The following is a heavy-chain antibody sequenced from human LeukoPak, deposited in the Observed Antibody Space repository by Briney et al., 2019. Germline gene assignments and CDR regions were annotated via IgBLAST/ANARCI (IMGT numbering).Heavy chain of an antibody. CDR2: ISAYNGNT. CDR1: GYTFTSYG. Sequence: ASVKVSCKASGYTFTSYGISWVRQAPGQGLEWMGWISAYNGNTNYAQKLRGRVTMTTDTSTSTAYMELRSLRSDDTAVYYCARVSPSYYDILTGYYGPFVYWGQGTLVTVSS. V-gene: IGHV1-18*01. J-gene: IGHJ4*02. CDR3: ARVSPSYYDILTGYYGPFVY. D-gene: IGHD3-9*01.